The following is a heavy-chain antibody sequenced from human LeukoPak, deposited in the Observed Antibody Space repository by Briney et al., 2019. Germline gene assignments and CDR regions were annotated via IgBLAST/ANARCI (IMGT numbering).Heavy chain of an antibody. CDR1: GYTFISYS. Sequence: SSVKVSCKASGYTFISYSLNWVRQPPGQGLGGMGWINTNTGNPTYPQGFKGRFVFSLDTSVNTAYLQISSLKAEDTAVYYCSRSIGAAGYMDVWGKGTTVTVSS. CDR3: SRSIGAAGYMDV. V-gene: IGHV7-4-1*02. D-gene: IGHD6-13*01. J-gene: IGHJ6*03. CDR2: INTNTGNP.